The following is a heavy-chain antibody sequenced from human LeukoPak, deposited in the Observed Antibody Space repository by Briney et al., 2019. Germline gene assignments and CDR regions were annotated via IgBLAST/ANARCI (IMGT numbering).Heavy chain of an antibody. J-gene: IGHJ4*02. D-gene: IGHD3-10*01. CDR3: ARDLNPYYYGSGDFDY. Sequence: GASVKASCKASGGTVSSYAISWVRQAPGQGLEWMGRIIPIFGTANYAQKFQGRVTITTDESTSTAYMELSSLRSEDTAVYYCARDLNPYYYGSGDFDYWGQGTLVTVSS. CDR2: IIPIFGTA. CDR1: GGTVSSYA. V-gene: IGHV1-69*05.